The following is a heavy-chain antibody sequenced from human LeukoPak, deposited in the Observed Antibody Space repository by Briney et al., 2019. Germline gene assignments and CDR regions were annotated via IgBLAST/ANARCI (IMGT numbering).Heavy chain of an antibody. CDR2: IQSSGST. D-gene: IGHD3-22*01. CDR1: GGSISPYY. CDR3: ARAERQFYYDSSGSSYYYYMDV. V-gene: IGHV4-4*07. Sequence: PSEPLSLTCTVSGGSISPYYWNWIRQSAGKGLEWIGCIQSSGSTNYNPSLRGRLTISVDKSQNQFSLKLTSVTAADTAVYYCARAERQFYYDSSGSSYYYYMDVWGKGTTVAVSS. J-gene: IGHJ6*03.